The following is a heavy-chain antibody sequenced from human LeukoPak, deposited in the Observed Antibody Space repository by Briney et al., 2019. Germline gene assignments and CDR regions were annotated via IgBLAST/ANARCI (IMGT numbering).Heavy chain of an antibody. D-gene: IGHD3-22*01. CDR3: ARAFDNGYYFPYDF. CDR1: GASMNSYY. V-gene: IGHV4-59*07. J-gene: IGHJ4*02. Sequence: SDTLSLTCTVSGASMNSYYWGWMRQPPGKGLEWIGYIYYNGRTYYNPSLKGRVTFSVDTSKNYFSLKLTSVTTADTAVYFCARAFDNGYYFPYDFWGQGTLVTVSS. CDR2: IYYNGRT.